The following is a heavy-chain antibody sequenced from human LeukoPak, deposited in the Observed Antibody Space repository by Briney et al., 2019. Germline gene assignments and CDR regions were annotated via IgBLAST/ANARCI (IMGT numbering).Heavy chain of an antibody. D-gene: IGHD3-22*01. CDR1: GGSISSSSYY. Sequence: SETLSLTCTVSGGSISSSSYYWGWIRQPPGKGLEWIGIIYYSGSTYYNPSLKSRVTISVDTSKNQFSLKLSSVTAADTAVYYCARAYYYDSSGYRAEYFQHWGQGTLVTVSS. J-gene: IGHJ1*01. CDR2: IYYSGST. CDR3: ARAYYYDSSGYRAEYFQH. V-gene: IGHV4-39*01.